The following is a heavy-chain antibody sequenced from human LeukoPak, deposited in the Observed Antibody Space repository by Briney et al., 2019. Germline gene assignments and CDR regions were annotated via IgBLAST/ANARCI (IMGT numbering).Heavy chain of an antibody. CDR1: GFTFSSYS. V-gene: IGHV3-21*01. D-gene: IGHD3-3*01. J-gene: IGHJ3*02. CDR2: ISSSSSYI. CDR3: ARDIPPNWYDFWSGYRDAFDI. Sequence: PGGSLRLSCAASGFTFSSYSMNWVRQAPGKGLEWVSSISSSSSYIYYADSVKGRFTISRDNAKNSLYLQMNSLRAEDTAVYYCARDIPPNWYDFWSGYRDAFDIWGQGTMVTVSS.